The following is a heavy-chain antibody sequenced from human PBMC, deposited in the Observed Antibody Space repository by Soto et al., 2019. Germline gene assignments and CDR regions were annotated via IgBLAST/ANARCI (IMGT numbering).Heavy chain of an antibody. V-gene: IGHV5-10-1*03. J-gene: IGHJ6*02. CDR1: GYSFNTYW. CDR3: ARQGGYYYYGIDV. Sequence: EVQLVQSGAEGKNPGESLTISCKTSGYSFNTYWISWVRQVPGKGLEWMGRIDPGDSNTNYSPSFQGHVILSVDKSIGTAYLQWSSLKASDTATYYCARQGGYYYYGIDVWGQGTAVTVSS. D-gene: IGHD2-15*01. CDR2: IDPGDSNT.